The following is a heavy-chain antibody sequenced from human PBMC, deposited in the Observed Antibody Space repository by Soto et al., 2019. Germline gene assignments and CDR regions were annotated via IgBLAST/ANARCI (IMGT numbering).Heavy chain of an antibody. CDR1: GYTFTSYG. CDR2: ISAYNGNT. Sequence: QVQLVQSGAEVKKPGASVKVSCKASGYTFTSYGISWVRQAPGQGLEWMGWISAYNGNTNYAQKLQGRVTMTTDTSRSTGYRELRSGRCDDAAVYYCARGGVAVAGTYYYDGMDVWGHGTTGTVSS. D-gene: IGHD6-19*01. J-gene: IGHJ6*02. CDR3: ARGGVAVAGTYYYDGMDV. V-gene: IGHV1-18*01.